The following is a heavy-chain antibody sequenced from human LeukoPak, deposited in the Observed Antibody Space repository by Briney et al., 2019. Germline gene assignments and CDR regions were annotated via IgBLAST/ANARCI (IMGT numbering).Heavy chain of an antibody. J-gene: IGHJ5*02. D-gene: IGHD6-13*01. CDR2: ISYDGSNK. V-gene: IGHV3-30*01. CDR1: GFTFSSYA. Sequence: QPGGSLRLSCAASGFTFSSYAMHWVRQAPGKGLEWVAVISYDGSNKYYADSVKGRFTISRDNSKNTLYLQMNSLRAEDTAVYYCASGAAAGKGDWFDPWGQGTLVTVSS. CDR3: ASGAAAGKGDWFDP.